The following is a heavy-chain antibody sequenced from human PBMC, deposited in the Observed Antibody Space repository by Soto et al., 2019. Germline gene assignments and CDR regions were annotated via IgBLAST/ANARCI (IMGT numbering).Heavy chain of an antibody. V-gene: IGHV3-13*01. D-gene: IGHD3-3*01. CDR2: IGTAGDT. Sequence: GGSLRLSCAASGFMFSNYGMHWVRQAPGKGLEWVSAIGTAGDTYYPGSVKGRFTISRENAKNSLYLQMNSLRAGDTAVYYCARGIYDFWSGYTLDPWGQGTLVTVSS. CDR3: ARGIYDFWSGYTLDP. J-gene: IGHJ5*02. CDR1: GFMFSNYG.